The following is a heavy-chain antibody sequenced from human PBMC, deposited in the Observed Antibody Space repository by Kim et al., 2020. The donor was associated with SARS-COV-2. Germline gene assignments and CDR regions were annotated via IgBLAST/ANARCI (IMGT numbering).Heavy chain of an antibody. Sequence: SNSPSFQGQVTISADKSISTAYLQWSSLKASDTAMYYCARHSTGAAAIDYWGQGTLVTVSS. V-gene: IGHV5-51*01. J-gene: IGHJ4*02. CDR3: ARHSTGAAAIDY. D-gene: IGHD6-13*01.